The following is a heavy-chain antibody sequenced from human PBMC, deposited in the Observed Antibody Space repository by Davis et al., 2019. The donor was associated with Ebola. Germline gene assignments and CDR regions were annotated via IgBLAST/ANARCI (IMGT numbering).Heavy chain of an antibody. D-gene: IGHD7-27*01. CDR1: GYTFTSYW. CDR2: IDPSDSYT. Sequence: KVSCKASGYTFTSYWIGWVRQMPGKGLEWMGRIDPSDSYTNYSPSFQGHVTISADKSISTAYLQWSSLKASDTAMYYCVTRVRSDYWGQGTLVTVSS. V-gene: IGHV5-10-1*01. CDR3: VTRVRSDY. J-gene: IGHJ4*02.